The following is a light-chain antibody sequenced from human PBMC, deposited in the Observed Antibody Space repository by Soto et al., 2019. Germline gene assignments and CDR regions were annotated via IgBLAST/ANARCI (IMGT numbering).Light chain of an antibody. CDR2: EVS. Sequence: QSALTQPASVSGSPGQSITISCTGTSSDVGSYNLVSWYQQHPGKAPKLMIYEVSKRPSGVSNRFSGSKSGNTSSLTISGLQAEDEADDYCCSYGGSPRVVFGGGTQLTVL. CDR1: SSDVGSYNL. J-gene: IGLJ2*01. CDR3: CSYGGSPRVV. V-gene: IGLV2-23*02.